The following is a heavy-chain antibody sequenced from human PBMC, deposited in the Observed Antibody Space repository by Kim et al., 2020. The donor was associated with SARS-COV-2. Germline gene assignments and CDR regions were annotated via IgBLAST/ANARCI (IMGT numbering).Heavy chain of an antibody. CDR3: ARGYCDSASCYPDY. V-gene: IGHV3-7*03. J-gene: IGHJ4*02. Sequence: GGSLRLSCSASGFTFSTFWMSWVRQAPGKGLEWVANIVHDGIETYYVDSVKGRFTISRDNADNSLYLQMNSLRAEDTAVYYCARGYCDSASCYPDYWGQG. CDR2: IVHDGIET. CDR1: GFTFSTFW. D-gene: IGHD2-2*01.